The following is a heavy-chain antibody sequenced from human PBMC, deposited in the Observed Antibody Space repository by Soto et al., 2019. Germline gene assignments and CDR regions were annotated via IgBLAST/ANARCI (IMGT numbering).Heavy chain of an antibody. CDR3: ARDPYLGDHQY. V-gene: IGHV1-18*01. D-gene: IGHD3-16*01. CDR2: ISAYSGKT. Sequence: QVQLVQSGGEVKKPGASVKVSCKTSGYTFTTYGIGWVRQAPGQGLEWVGWISAYSGKTHYAQKCQGKVTMTTDTSTNTAYLELRSLRSDDTAVYYCARDPYLGDHQYWGQGTLVTVSS. J-gene: IGHJ4*02. CDR1: GYTFTTYG.